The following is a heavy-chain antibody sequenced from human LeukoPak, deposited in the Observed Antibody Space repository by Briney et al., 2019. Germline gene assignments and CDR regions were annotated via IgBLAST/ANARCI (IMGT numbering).Heavy chain of an antibody. CDR1: GYTFTSHY. J-gene: IGHJ6*02. D-gene: IGHD3-10*01. CDR2: INPSGGST. Sequence: ASVKVSCKASGYTFTSHYMHWVRQAPGQGLEWMGIINPSGGSTSYARKFQGRVTMTRDTSTSTVYMELSSLRSEDTAVYYCARVAMVRRTQIFYYYYGMDVWGQGTTVTVSS. CDR3: ARVAMVRRTQIFYYYYGMDV. V-gene: IGHV1-46*01.